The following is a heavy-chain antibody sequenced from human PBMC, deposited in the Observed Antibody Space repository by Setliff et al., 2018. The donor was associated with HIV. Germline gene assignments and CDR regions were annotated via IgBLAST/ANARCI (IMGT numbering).Heavy chain of an antibody. Sequence: SETLSLTCAVSGGPISSNNWWSWVRQPPGKGLEWIGEIYHGGSTNYNSPLKSRVTISVDKSKNQFSLKLTSVTAADTAVYYCARSSTPDTRAYYPDYWGQGTLVTVSS. D-gene: IGHD3-22*01. V-gene: IGHV4-4*02. CDR2: IYHGGST. J-gene: IGHJ4*02. CDR3: ARSSTPDTRAYYPDY. CDR1: GGPISSNNW.